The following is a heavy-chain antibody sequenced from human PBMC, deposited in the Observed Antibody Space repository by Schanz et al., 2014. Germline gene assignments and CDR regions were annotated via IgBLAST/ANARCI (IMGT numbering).Heavy chain of an antibody. D-gene: IGHD1-1*01. Sequence: QVQLQESGPRLVKPSETLSLICTVSGGSITSSGFYWAWIRQPPGKGLEWIGSIYYNGGTPLYTPSLKSRATISADTSKNHFSLKRSSVAAADTAVYYCARQGTTRFQYYMDVWGEGTSVFVS. CDR1: GGSITSSGFY. CDR3: ARQGTTRFQYYMDV. CDR2: IYYNGGTP. V-gene: IGHV4-39*01. J-gene: IGHJ6*03.